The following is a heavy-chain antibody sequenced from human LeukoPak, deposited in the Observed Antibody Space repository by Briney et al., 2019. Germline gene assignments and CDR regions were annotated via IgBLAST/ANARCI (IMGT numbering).Heavy chain of an antibody. CDR1: GFTFSSYA. CDR3: AKDSTVVTAIRGLDY. CDR2: ISGSGGST. J-gene: IGHJ4*02. Sequence: GGSLRLSCAASGFTFSSYAMSWVRQAPGKGLEWVSAISGSGGSTYYADSVKGRFTISRDNSKNTLYLQMNSLRAEDTAVYYCAKDSTVVTAIRGLDYWGQGTLVTVSS. V-gene: IGHV3-23*01. D-gene: IGHD2-21*02.